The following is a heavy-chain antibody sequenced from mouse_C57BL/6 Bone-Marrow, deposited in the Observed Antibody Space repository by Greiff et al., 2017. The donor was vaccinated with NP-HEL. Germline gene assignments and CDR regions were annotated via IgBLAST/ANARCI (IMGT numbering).Heavy chain of an antibody. CDR3: ARYHAYYYGSGYAMDY. J-gene: IGHJ4*01. D-gene: IGHD1-1*01. CDR1: GFTFTDYY. CDR2: IRNKANGYTT. V-gene: IGHV7-3*01. Sequence: EVQLVESGGGLVQPGGSLSLSCAASGFTFTDYYMSWVRQPPGKALEWLGFIRNKANGYTTEYSAYVKGRFTISRDNSQSILYLQMNALRAEDSATYYCARYHAYYYGSGYAMDYWGQGTSVTVSS.